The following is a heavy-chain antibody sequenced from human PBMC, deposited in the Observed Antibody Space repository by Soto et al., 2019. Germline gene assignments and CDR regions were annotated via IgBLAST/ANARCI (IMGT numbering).Heavy chain of an antibody. J-gene: IGHJ6*02. V-gene: IGHV1-46*03. Sequence: GASVKVSCEACGYTFTNAYIHWVRQAPGDGLEWVGTIHPRRGRTNYAQSLQGRVIMTRATSTSTVHMDLSRLRSEDTAVYYCARIFSSRDVRGQGTTVTVSS. CDR2: IHPRRGRT. CDR3: ARIFSSRDV. CDR1: GYTFTNAY.